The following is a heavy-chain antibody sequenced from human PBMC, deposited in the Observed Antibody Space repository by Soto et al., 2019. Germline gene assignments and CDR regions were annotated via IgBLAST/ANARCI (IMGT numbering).Heavy chain of an antibody. J-gene: IGHJ4*02. CDR2: IKQDESEK. D-gene: IGHD5-12*01. CDR1: GFTFSTYW. CDR3: GRDLGYADYDPRFDC. V-gene: IGHV3-7*01. Sequence: PGGSLRLSCAASGFTFSTYWMSWVRQAPGKGLEWVANIKQDESEKYYVDSVKGRFTISRDNAKNSLYLQMNSLTAEDTAVYYFGRDLGYADYDPRFDCWGQGTLVTVSS.